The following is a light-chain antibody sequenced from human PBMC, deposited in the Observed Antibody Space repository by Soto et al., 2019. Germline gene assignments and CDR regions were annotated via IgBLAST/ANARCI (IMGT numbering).Light chain of an antibody. J-gene: IGLJ2*01. CDR2: GVS. CDR3: SSYASSNTLV. V-gene: IGLV2-14*01. CDR1: SSDIGGFIY. Sequence: QSALTQPASASGSPGQSVTISCTGTSSDIGGFIYVSWYQQHPGKAPKLMIYGVSNLPSGVPDRFSGSKSGNTASLTISGLQAEDEADYYCSSYASSNTLVFGGGTKLTVL.